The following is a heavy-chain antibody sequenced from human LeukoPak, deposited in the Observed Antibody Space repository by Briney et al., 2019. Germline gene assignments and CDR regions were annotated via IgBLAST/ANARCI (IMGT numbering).Heavy chain of an antibody. CDR1: GFTFDDYT. CDR2: ISWDGGST. CDR3: AKGKAGTPEYFQH. D-gene: IGHD6-19*01. V-gene: IGHV3-43*01. J-gene: IGHJ1*01. Sequence: GGSLRLSCAASGFTFDDYTMHWVSQAPGKGLEWVSLISWDGGSTYYADSGKGRFTISRDNSKNSLYLQMNSLRAEDTALYYCAKGKAGTPEYFQHWGQGTLVTVSS.